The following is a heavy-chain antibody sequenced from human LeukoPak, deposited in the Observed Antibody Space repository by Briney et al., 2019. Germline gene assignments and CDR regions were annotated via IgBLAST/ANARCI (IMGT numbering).Heavy chain of an antibody. CDR1: GFTFSSYS. V-gene: IGHV3-21*01. CDR2: ISSSSSYI. CDR3: ARDPGGTWGFDY. J-gene: IGHJ4*02. Sequence: GGSLRLSCAASGFTFSSYSMNWVRQAPGKGLEWVSSISSSSSYIYYADSVKGRFTISRDNAKNSLYLQMNSLRAEDTAVYYCARDPGGTWGFDYWGQGALVTVSS. D-gene: IGHD7-27*01.